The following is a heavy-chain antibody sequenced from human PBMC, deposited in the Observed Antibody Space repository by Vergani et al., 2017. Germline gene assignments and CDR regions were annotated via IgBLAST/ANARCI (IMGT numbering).Heavy chain of an antibody. CDR3: AKLIAVAGTGFDY. V-gene: IGHV3-23*01. Sequence: EVQLLESGGGLVQPGGSLRLSCAASGFTFSSYAMSWVRQAPGKGLEWVSAISGSGGSTYYADSVKGWFTISRDNSKNTLYLQMNSLRAEDTAVYYCAKLIAVAGTGFDYWGQGTLVTVSS. CDR1: GFTFSSYA. J-gene: IGHJ4*02. D-gene: IGHD6-19*01. CDR2: ISGSGGST.